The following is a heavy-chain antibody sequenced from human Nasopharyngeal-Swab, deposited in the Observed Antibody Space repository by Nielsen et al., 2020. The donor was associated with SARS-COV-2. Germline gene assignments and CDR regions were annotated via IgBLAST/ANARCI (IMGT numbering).Heavy chain of an antibody. J-gene: IGHJ4*02. V-gene: IGHV3-30*03. CDR2: ISYDGSNK. D-gene: IGHD3-22*01. Sequence: GESLKISCAASGFTISSYGMHWVRQAPGKGLEWVAVISYDGSNKYYADSVKGRFTISRDNSKNTLYLQMNSLRAEDTAVHYCALLYDSTKDPFDYWGQGTLVTVAS. CDR3: ALLYDSTKDPFDY. CDR1: GFTISSYG.